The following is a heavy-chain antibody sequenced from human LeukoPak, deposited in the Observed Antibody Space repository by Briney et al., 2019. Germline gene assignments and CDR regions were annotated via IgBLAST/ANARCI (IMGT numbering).Heavy chain of an antibody. V-gene: IGHV3-48*03. CDR1: GFTFSSYE. CDR2: ISSSGSTI. CDR3: AKDSGGYYYDSSGYPQGAFDI. J-gene: IGHJ3*02. Sequence: GGSLRLSCAASGFTFSSYEMNWVRQAPGKGLEWVSYISSSGSTIYYADSVKGRFTISRDNAKNSLYLQMDSLRAEDTAVYYCAKDSGGYYYDSSGYPQGAFDIWGQGTMVTVSS. D-gene: IGHD3-22*01.